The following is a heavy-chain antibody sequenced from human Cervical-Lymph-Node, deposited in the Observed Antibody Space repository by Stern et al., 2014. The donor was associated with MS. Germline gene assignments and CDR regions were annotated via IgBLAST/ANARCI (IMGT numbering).Heavy chain of an antibody. V-gene: IGHV3-30*18. CDR3: AKGDNWRRLNP. CDR2: ISADGTLK. CDR1: GFTFSAYG. D-gene: IGHD1-20*01. Sequence: QVQLGQSGGGVVQPGRSLRLSCAASGFTFSAYGMHWVRQAPGKGLEWGAVISADGTLKFYGDSVKGRFTISRDNSKNTLFLQMNSLRAEDTAVYYCAKGDNWRRLNPWGQGTLVTVSS. J-gene: IGHJ5*02.